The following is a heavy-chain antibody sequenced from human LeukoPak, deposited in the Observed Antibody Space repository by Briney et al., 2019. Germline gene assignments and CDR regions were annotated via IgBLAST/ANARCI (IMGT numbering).Heavy chain of an antibody. CDR1: GGSISSGGYY. D-gene: IGHD2-2*01. Sequence: PSQTLSLTCTVSGGSISSGGYYWSWIRQHPGKGLEWIGYIYYSGSTYYNPSLKSRVTISVDTSKNQFSLKLSSVTAADTAVYYCAREPDYYYYGMDAWGQGTTVTVSS. CDR3: AREPDYYYYGMDA. V-gene: IGHV4-31*03. CDR2: IYYSGST. J-gene: IGHJ6*02.